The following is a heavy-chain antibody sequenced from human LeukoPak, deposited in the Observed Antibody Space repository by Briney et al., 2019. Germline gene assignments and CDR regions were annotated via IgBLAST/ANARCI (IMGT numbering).Heavy chain of an antibody. Sequence: PSETLSLTCTVSGGSISTYYWSWIRQPPGKGLEWIGYIHHSGSTNYSPSLKSRVTISVDTSKNRFSLRLSSLTAADTAVYFCAGGGWSFDAFDFWGQGTMVTASS. CDR3: AGGGWSFDAFDF. J-gene: IGHJ3*01. CDR1: GGSISTYY. D-gene: IGHD6-19*01. CDR2: IHHSGST. V-gene: IGHV4-59*08.